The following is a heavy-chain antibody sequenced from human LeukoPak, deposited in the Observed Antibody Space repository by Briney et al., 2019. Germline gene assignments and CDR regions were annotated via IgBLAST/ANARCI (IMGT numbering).Heavy chain of an antibody. CDR1: GYSISSGYY. CDR2: IYHSGST. V-gene: IGHV4-38-2*01. Sequence: PSETLSLTRAVSGYSISSGYYWGWIRQPPGKGLEWIGSIYHSGSTYYNPSLKSRVTISVDTSKNQFSLKLSSVTAADTAVYYCARHQDYYDSSGPDYWGQGTLVTVSS. J-gene: IGHJ4*02. D-gene: IGHD3-22*01. CDR3: ARHQDYYDSSGPDY.